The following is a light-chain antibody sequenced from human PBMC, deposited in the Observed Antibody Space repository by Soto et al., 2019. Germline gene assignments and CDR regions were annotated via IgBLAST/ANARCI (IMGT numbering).Light chain of an antibody. CDR3: CSYTGSHTLYV. CDR2: DVN. J-gene: IGLJ1*01. CDR1: XSXVGGYNY. Sequence: QSALTQPRSVSGSPGQSVTISXXGSXSXVGGYNYVSWYQQHPGKAPQLMIYDVNKRPSGVPDRFSGSKSGNTASLTISGLQAEDEADYYCCSYTGSHTLYVFGAGTKVTVL. V-gene: IGLV2-11*01.